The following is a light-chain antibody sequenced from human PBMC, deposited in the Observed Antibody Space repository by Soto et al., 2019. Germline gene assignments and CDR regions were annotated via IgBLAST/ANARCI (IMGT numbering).Light chain of an antibody. CDR2: GNN. CDR1: SSNIGAGFD. J-gene: IGLJ1*01. CDR3: QSYDSSLSGNYV. V-gene: IGLV1-40*01. Sequence: QSVLTQPPSLSVAPGQRVTISFTGSSSNIGAGFDVHWYQQLPGTAPKLLIYGNNNRPSGVPDRFSGSKSGTSASLAITGLQAEDEADYYCQSYDSSLSGNYVFGTGTKVTVL.